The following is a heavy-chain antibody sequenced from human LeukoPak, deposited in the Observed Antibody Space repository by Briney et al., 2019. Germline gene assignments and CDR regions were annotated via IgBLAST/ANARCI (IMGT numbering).Heavy chain of an antibody. Sequence: GGSLRLSCAASGFTFRSYGMHWVRQAPGKGLEWVAVISYDGNNKYYADSVKGRFTISRDNSKNTPYLQMNSLRAEDTAVYYCATHRGDWSAYYFDYWGQGTLVTVSS. J-gene: IGHJ4*02. V-gene: IGHV3-30*03. D-gene: IGHD3-10*01. CDR3: ATHRGDWSAYYFDY. CDR2: ISYDGNNK. CDR1: GFTFRSYG.